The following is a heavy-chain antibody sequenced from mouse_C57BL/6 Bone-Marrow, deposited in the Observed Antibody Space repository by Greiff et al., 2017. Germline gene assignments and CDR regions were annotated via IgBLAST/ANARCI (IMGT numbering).Heavy chain of an antibody. CDR1: GYTFTSYG. J-gene: IGHJ2*01. CDR3: ARGSIYYDYDGGGY. Sequence: VQLQQSGAELARPGASVKLSCKASGYTFTSYGISWVKQRTGQGLEWIGEIYPRSGNTYYNEKFKGKATLTADKSSSTAYMELRSLTSEDSAVYFCARGSIYYDYDGGGYWGQGTTLTVSS. D-gene: IGHD2-4*01. CDR2: IYPRSGNT. V-gene: IGHV1-81*01.